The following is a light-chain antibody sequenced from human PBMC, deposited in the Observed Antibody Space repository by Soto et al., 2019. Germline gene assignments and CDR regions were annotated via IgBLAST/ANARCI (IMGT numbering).Light chain of an antibody. J-gene: IGLJ3*02. CDR2: GVS. Sequence: QSVLTQPASVSGSPGQSITISCTGRSTDVGGYDYVSWYQQHPGKAPKLLIYGVSNRPSGTSNRFSGSKSGNTASLTISGLQPDDEADYYCSSFTGSSSLVFGGGTKVTVL. V-gene: IGLV2-14*01. CDR1: STDVGGYDY. CDR3: SSFTGSSSLV.